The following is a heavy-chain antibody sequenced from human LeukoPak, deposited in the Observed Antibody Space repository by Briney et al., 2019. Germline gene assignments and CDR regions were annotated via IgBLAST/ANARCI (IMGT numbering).Heavy chain of an antibody. CDR2: LYFRGNT. D-gene: IGHD4-23*01. CDR3: AREEVTVADAGAFDY. J-gene: IGHJ4*02. Sequence: KPSETLSLTCSVSGGSISINSYYWDWIRQSPGKGLEWLGSLYFRGNTYYNPSLKSRVSMSVDTSKNQFSLRLKSVTAADTAVYYCAREEVTVADAGAFDYWGQGTLVTVSS. V-gene: IGHV4-39*07. CDR1: GGSISINSYY.